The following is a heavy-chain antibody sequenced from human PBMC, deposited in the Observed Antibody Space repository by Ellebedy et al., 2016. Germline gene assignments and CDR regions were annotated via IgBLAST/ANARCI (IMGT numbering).Heavy chain of an antibody. J-gene: IGHJ4*02. CDR3: ARDLKVSGWYGGFGY. Sequence: ASVKVSCXASGYTFTSYYMHWVRQAPGQGLEWMGIINPSGGSTSYAQKFQGRVTMTRDTSTSTVYMELSSLRSEDTAVYYCARDLKVSGWYGGFGYWGQGTLVTVSS. CDR2: INPSGGST. CDR1: GYTFTSYY. D-gene: IGHD6-19*01. V-gene: IGHV1-46*01.